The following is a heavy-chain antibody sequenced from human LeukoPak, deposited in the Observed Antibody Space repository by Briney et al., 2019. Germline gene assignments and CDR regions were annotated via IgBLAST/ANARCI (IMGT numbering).Heavy chain of an antibody. CDR1: GYTLTELS. CDR3: ATAEVLLWSYYFDY. V-gene: IGHV1-24*01. CDR2: FDPEDGET. J-gene: IGHJ4*02. D-gene: IGHD3-10*01. Sequence: ASVKVSCKVSGYTLTELSMHWVRQAPGKGLEWMGGFDPEDGETIYARKFQGRVTMTEDTSTDTAYMELSSLRSEDTAVYYCATAEVLLWSYYFDYWGQGTLVTVSS.